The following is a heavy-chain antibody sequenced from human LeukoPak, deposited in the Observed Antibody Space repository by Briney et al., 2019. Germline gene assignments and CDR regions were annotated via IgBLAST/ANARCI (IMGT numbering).Heavy chain of an antibody. Sequence: PGGSLRLSCAASGFTFSSYSMNWVRQAPGKGLESVSSISSSSYIYYADSVKGRFTISRDNAKNSLYLQMNSLRAEDTAVYYCARANRDGYNSVRYDAFDIWGQGTMVTVSS. CDR2: ISSSSYI. D-gene: IGHD5-24*01. V-gene: IGHV3-21*01. CDR1: GFTFSSYS. CDR3: ARANRDGYNSVRYDAFDI. J-gene: IGHJ3*02.